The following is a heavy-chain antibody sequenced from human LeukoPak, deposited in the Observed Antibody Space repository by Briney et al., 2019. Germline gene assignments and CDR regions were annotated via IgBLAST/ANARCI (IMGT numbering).Heavy chain of an antibody. CDR3: ARQVAGIGLYYFDY. CDR1: GGSISSYY. V-gene: IGHV4-59*08. Sequence: PSETLSLTCTVSGGSISSYYWSWIRQPPGKGLEWIGYIYYSGSTNYSPSLKSRVTISVDTSKNQFSLKLTSVTAADTAVYYCARQVAGIGLYYFDYWGQGTLVTVSS. CDR2: IYYSGST. D-gene: IGHD6-19*01. J-gene: IGHJ4*02.